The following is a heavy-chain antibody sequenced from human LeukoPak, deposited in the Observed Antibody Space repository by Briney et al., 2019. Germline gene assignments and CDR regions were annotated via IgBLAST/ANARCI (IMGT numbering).Heavy chain of an antibody. CDR2: IYYSGST. D-gene: IGHD3-10*01. CDR3: ASRPTYYYGSGSYPRRFYDY. V-gene: IGHV4-39*01. CDR1: GGSISSSNYY. Sequence: SETLSLTCTVSGGSISSSNYYLGWIRQPPGKGLEWIGSIYYSGSTYYNPSLKSRVTISVDTSKNQFSLKLSSVTAADTAVYFCASRPTYYYGSGSYPRRFYDYWGQGTLVTVSS. J-gene: IGHJ4*02.